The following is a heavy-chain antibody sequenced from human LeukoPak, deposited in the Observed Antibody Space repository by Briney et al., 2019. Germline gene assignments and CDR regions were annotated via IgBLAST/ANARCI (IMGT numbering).Heavy chain of an antibody. Sequence: SETLSLTCTVSGGSISSNNYYWSWIRQPPGKGLEWIGYIYYSGSTNYNPSLKSRVTISVDTSKNQFSLKLSSVTAADTAVYYCARGRSYGSGSAFFDYWGQGTLVTVSS. CDR3: ARGRSYGSGSAFFDY. CDR1: GGSISSNNYY. J-gene: IGHJ4*02. D-gene: IGHD3-10*01. V-gene: IGHV4-61*01. CDR2: IYYSGST.